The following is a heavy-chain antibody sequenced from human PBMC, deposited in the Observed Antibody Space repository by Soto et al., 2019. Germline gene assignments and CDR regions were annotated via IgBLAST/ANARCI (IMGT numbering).Heavy chain of an antibody. V-gene: IGHV3-11*01. Sequence: GGSLRLSCAASGFTFSDYYMSWIRQAPGKGLEWVSYISSSGSTIYYADSVKGRFTISRDNAKNSLYLQMNSLRAEDTAVYYCARDSGSHYDSSGYYYDHYYYYYGMDVWGQGTTVTVSS. CDR2: ISSSGSTI. J-gene: IGHJ6*02. CDR1: GFTFSDYY. CDR3: ARDSGSHYDSSGYYYDHYYYYYGMDV. D-gene: IGHD3-22*01.